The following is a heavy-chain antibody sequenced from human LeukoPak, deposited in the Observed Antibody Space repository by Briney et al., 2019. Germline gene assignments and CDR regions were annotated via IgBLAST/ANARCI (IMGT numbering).Heavy chain of an antibody. CDR2: ISGSGGST. D-gene: IGHD1-26*01. V-gene: IGHV3-23*01. CDR1: GFTFSTYA. CDR3: ARASGSYVGQFDY. Sequence: GGSLRLSCAASGFTFSTYAMSWVRQAPGKGLEWVSTISGSGGSTYYADSVKGRFTISRDNSKNTLYLQMNSLRAEDTAVYYCARASGSYVGQFDYWGQGTLVTVSS. J-gene: IGHJ4*02.